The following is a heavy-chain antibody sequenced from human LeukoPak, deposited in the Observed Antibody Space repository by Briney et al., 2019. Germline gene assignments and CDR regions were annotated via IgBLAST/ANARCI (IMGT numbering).Heavy chain of an antibody. CDR3: AKATFSSSWNLYFDS. CDR2: ISGSGYST. Sequence: GGSLRLSCAASGFTFSSHAMSWVRQAPGKGLEWVSSISGSGYSTYFADSVRGRFTISSDTSKNTVFLQMNILRADDTAVYYCAKATFSSSWNLYFDSWGQGTLVTVSS. D-gene: IGHD6-13*01. V-gene: IGHV3-23*01. J-gene: IGHJ4*02. CDR1: GFTFSSHA.